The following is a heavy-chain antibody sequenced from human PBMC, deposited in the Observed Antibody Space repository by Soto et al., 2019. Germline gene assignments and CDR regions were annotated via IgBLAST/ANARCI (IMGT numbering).Heavy chain of an antibody. D-gene: IGHD5-18*01. CDR3: VRGNHGYGVFDY. V-gene: IGHV3-74*01. Sequence: LRLSCAASGFALSSYWMHWVRQAPGKGLVWVSRINMAGTAINYAGSVKGRFTISRDNAKNTLFLQMNSLRDDDTAMYYCVRGNHGYGVFDYWGQGALVTVSS. CDR1: GFALSSYW. J-gene: IGHJ4*02. CDR2: INMAGTAI.